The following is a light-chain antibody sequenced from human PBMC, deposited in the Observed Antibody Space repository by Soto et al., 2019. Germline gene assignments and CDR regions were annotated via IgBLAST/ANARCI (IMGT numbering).Light chain of an antibody. V-gene: IGKV3-11*01. Sequence: EIVLTQSPATLSLSPGERATLSCRASQSVSSYLAWYQQKPGQAPRLLIYDASNRATGIPARFSGSGSGTXXXLXXSXLEPEDFALYXXXQRSNWPRTFGQGTKLEIK. CDR1: QSVSSY. CDR3: XQRSNWPRT. CDR2: DAS. J-gene: IGKJ2*01.